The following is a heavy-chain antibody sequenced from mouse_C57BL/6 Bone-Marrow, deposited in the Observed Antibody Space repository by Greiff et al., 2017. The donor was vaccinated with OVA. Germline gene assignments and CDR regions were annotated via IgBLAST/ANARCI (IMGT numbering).Heavy chain of an antibody. CDR1: GFTFSDYD. V-gene: IGHV5-12*01. CDR2: ISNGGGST. J-gene: IGHJ1*03. Sequence: EVMLVESGGGLVQPGGSLKLSCAASGFTFSDYDMYWVRQTPEKRLEWVAYISNGGGSTYYPDTVKGRFTISRDNAKNTLYLQMSRLKSEDTAMYYCARHDYYGTFWYFDVWGTGTTVTVSS. D-gene: IGHD1-1*01. CDR3: ARHDYYGTFWYFDV.